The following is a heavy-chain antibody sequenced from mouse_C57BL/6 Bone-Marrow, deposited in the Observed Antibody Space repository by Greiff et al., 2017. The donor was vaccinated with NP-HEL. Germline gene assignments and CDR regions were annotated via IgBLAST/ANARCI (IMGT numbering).Heavy chain of an antibody. Sequence: EVKLQQSGPELVKPGASVKISCKASGYTFTDYYMNWVKQSHGKSLEWIGDINPNNGGTSYNQKFKGKATLTVDKSSSTAYMELRSLTSEDSAVYYCAVSSYRYFDVWGTGTTVTVSS. J-gene: IGHJ1*03. D-gene: IGHD1-1*01. CDR1: GYTFTDYY. CDR3: AVSSYRYFDV. V-gene: IGHV1-26*01. CDR2: INPNNGGT.